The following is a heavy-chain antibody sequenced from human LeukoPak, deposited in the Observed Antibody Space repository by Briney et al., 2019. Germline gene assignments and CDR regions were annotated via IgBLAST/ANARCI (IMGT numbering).Heavy chain of an antibody. CDR1: GFTFSTYS. Sequence: KPGGSLRLSCAASGFTFSTYSMNWVRQAPGKGLEWVSSISSTSSYIYYADSVKGRFTIFRDNAKNSLYLQMNSLRAEDTAVYYCAREDAFDIWGQGTMVTVSS. V-gene: IGHV3-21*01. CDR3: AREDAFDI. CDR2: ISSTSSYI. J-gene: IGHJ3*02.